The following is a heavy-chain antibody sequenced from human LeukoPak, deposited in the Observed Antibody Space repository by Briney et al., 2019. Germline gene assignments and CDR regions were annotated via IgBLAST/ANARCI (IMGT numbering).Heavy chain of an antibody. V-gene: IGHV3-21*01. CDR1: GFTFSSSS. J-gene: IGHJ4*02. CDR2: ISISGDYI. D-gene: IGHD6-19*01. CDR3: VRERTPGQWLVDY. Sequence: GGSLRLSCAASGFTFSSSSMTWVRQAPGKGLEWVSSISISGDYIYYADSVKGRFTISRDNAKNSLYLQMNSLRAEDTAVYYCVRERTPGQWLVDYWGQGTLVTVSS.